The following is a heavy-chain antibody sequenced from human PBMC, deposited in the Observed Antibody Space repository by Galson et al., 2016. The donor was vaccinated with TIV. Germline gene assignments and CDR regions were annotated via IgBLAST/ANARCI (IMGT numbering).Heavy chain of an antibody. CDR3: ARDVVGGAHDY. CDR2: ISYDGSDN. V-gene: IGHV3-30*05. CDR1: GFNVSRSC. D-gene: IGHD2-2*01. Sequence: SLRLSCAASGFNVSRSCVSWIRQAPGKGLEWVAVISYDGSDNNYADSVKGRFTISRDNSKTTLYLQMNSLRAEDTAAYYCARDVVGGAHDYWGQGTLVTVSS. J-gene: IGHJ4*02.